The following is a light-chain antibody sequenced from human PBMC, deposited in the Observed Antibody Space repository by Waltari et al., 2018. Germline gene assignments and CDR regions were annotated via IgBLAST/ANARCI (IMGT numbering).Light chain of an antibody. CDR1: STDLTTYNY. CDR2: EVS. V-gene: IGLV2-8*01. J-gene: IGLJ2*01. Sequence: QSALTQLPSASGSPGPSVTLSCSGTSTDLTTYNYLSWYQHHPVRAPKLLIYEVSKRPSGVPDRFSGSKSGNTASLTVSGLQTEDEAVYYCSSYAGRDNLLFGGGTKLTVL. CDR3: SSYAGRDNLL.